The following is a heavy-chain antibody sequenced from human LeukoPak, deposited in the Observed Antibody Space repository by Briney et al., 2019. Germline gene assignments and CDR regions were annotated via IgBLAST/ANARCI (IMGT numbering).Heavy chain of an antibody. Sequence: GGSLRLSCAASGFTFSTYSMNWLRQAPGKGLEYLAYINRDSSATYYADSVKGRFTVSRDNAKNSLYLQLSGLRDEDTAVYYCVRDDSWAFDYWGLGTLDTVSS. CDR3: VRDDSWAFDY. CDR2: INRDSSAT. CDR1: GFTFSTYS. D-gene: IGHD2-15*01. V-gene: IGHV3-48*02. J-gene: IGHJ4*02.